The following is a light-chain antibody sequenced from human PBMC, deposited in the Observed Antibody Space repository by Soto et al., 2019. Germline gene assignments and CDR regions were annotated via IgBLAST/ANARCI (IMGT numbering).Light chain of an antibody. CDR1: QSVSSN. CDR3: QQYNNWPRT. CDR2: DAS. V-gene: IGKV3-15*01. Sequence: EIVMTQSPATLSVSAGERATLSCRASQSVSSNLAWYQQKPGQAPRLLIYDASTRATGIPARFSGSGSGTEFTLTISSLQSEDFAVYYCQQYNNWPRTFGRGTKVEIK. J-gene: IGKJ1*01.